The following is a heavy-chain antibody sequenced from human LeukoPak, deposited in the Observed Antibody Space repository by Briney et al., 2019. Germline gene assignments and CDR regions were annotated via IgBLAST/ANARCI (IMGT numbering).Heavy chain of an antibody. CDR2: IYYSGST. CDR3: VRGATSSWFDY. V-gene: IGHV4-59*01. Sequence: SETLSLTCTVSGGSISSYYWSWIRQPPGKGLEWIGYIYYSGSTNYNPSLKSRVTISVDTSKNQFSLKLSSVTAADTAVYYCVRGATSSWFDYWGQGTLVTVSS. J-gene: IGHJ4*02. D-gene: IGHD6-13*01. CDR1: GGSISSYY.